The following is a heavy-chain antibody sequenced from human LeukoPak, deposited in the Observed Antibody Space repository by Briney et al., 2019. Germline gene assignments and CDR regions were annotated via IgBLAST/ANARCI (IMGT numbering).Heavy chain of an antibody. J-gene: IGHJ3*02. CDR3: ARPIAAAGSDAFDI. V-gene: IGHV1-8*01. CDR1: GYTFTSYD. CDR2: MNPNSGNT. D-gene: IGHD6-13*01. Sequence: ASVKVSCKASGYTFTSYDINWVRQATGQGLEWMGWMNPNSGNTGYAQKFQGRVTITRNTSISTAYMELSSLRSEDTAVYYCARPIAAAGSDAFDIWGQGTMVTVSS.